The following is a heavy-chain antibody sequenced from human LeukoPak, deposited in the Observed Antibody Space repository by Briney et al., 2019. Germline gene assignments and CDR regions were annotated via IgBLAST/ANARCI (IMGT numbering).Heavy chain of an antibody. Sequence: PGGSLRLSCAASGFTFGSYGMHWVRQAPGKGLEWVAVISYDGRNKYYADSVKGRFAISRDDSTKTLYLQMDSLRPEDTAVYYCAKGGVATVDYFDCWGQGTLVTVSS. V-gene: IGHV3-30*18. D-gene: IGHD5-12*01. CDR2: ISYDGRNK. CDR1: GFTFGSYG. J-gene: IGHJ4*02. CDR3: AKGGVATVDYFDC.